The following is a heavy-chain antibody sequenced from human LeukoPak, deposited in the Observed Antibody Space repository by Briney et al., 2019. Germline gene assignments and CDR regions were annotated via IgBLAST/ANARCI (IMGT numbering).Heavy chain of an antibody. CDR1: GFTFSSYW. J-gene: IGHJ6*03. V-gene: IGHV3-74*01. Sequence: GGSLRLSCAASGFTFSSYWMHWVRHAPGKGLVWVSRINSDGSSTSYADSVKGRFTISRDNAKNTLYLQMNSLRAEDTAVYYCAREETYYDFWSGNYYYYYMDVWGKGTTVTVSS. CDR3: AREETYYDFWSGNYYYYYMDV. D-gene: IGHD3-3*01. CDR2: INSDGSST.